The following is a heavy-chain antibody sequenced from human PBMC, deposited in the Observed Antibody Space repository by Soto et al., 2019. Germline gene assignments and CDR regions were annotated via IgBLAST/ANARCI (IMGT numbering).Heavy chain of an antibody. CDR2: ISGSGGST. CDR3: AKRIAARPAPFDY. Sequence: GSLRLSGAAAGLSFSSYAMSWVRQAPGKGLEWVSAISGSGGSTYYADSVKGRFTISRDNSKNTLYLQMNSLRAEDTAVYYCAKRIAARPAPFDYWGQGTLVTVSS. J-gene: IGHJ4*02. CDR1: GLSFSSYA. V-gene: IGHV3-23*01. D-gene: IGHD6-6*01.